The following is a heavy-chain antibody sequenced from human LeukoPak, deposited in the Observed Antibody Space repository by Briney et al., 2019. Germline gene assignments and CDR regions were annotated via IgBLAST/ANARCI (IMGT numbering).Heavy chain of an antibody. J-gene: IGHJ4*02. CDR2: ISGSGGST. D-gene: IGHD3-10*01. V-gene: IGHV3-23*01. Sequence: PGGSLRLSCAASGFSFSGYSMTWVRQAPGKGLEWVSAISGSGGSTFYTDSVKGRFTISGDNSKNTLYLQMNSLRAEDTAVYYCAKDLKGYYGSGSYPHWGQGTLVTVSS. CDR1: GFSFSGYS. CDR3: AKDLKGYYGSGSYPH.